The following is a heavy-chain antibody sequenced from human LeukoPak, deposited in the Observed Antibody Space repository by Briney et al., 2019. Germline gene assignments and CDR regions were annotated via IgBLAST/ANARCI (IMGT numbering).Heavy chain of an antibody. V-gene: IGHV3-13*01. J-gene: IGHJ4*02. Sequence: GGSLRLSCAASRFTFSNYDMHWVRQTTGKGLEWVSGIGTSGDTYYPGSVKGRSTISRENAKNSLYLQMNSLSAGDTAIYFCARASSRGATYYFDYWGQGTLVTVSS. CDR2: IGTSGDT. CDR3: ARASSRGATYYFDY. CDR1: RFTFSNYD. D-gene: IGHD3-10*01.